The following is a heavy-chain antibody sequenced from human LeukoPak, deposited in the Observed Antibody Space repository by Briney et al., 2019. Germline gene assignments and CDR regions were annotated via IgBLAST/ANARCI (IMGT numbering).Heavy chain of an antibody. CDR2: INPNSGGT. Sequence: ASVKDSCKDSRYTLTGYYMYWVRQAPGQGLEWMGWINPNSGGTNYAQKFQGRVTMTRDTSLSTAYMELSRLRSDDTAVYYCARDRYYDSSGYVTDHWGQGTLVTVSS. J-gene: IGHJ4*02. CDR3: ARDRYYDSSGYVTDH. V-gene: IGHV1-2*02. CDR1: RYTLTGYY. D-gene: IGHD3-22*01.